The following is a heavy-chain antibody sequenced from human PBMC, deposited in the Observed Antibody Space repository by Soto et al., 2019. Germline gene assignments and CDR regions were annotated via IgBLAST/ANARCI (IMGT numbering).Heavy chain of an antibody. CDR3: ANSIVVAATTGFHY. D-gene: IGHD6-19*01. V-gene: IGHV4-39*02. J-gene: IGHJ4*02. CDR1: GGSISGSSDY. CDR2: IYYTGST. Sequence: QVQHQESGPGLVKPSETLSLTCNVFGGSISGSSDYWAWIRQPPGKGLEWIGSIYYTGSTYYNASLKGRVTIAVDTSKNHFSLNLSSVTAADTAIYYCANSIVVAATTGFHYWGQGTLVSVSS.